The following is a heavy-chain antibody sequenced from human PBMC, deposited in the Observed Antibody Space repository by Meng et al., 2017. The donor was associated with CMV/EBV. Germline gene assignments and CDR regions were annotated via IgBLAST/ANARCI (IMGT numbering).Heavy chain of an antibody. V-gene: IGHV3-53*01. Sequence: GESLKISCAVSGLTVSSNYMSWVRQAPGKGLEWVSVIYSGGTTGYADSVRGRFTISRDKSKNTLYLQMNSLRAEDTAVYYCAKGEDIVVVPAADGVLGAFDIWGQGTMVTVSS. J-gene: IGHJ3*02. D-gene: IGHD2-2*01. CDR1: GLTVSSNY. CDR3: AKGEDIVVVPAADGVLGAFDI. CDR2: IYSGGTT.